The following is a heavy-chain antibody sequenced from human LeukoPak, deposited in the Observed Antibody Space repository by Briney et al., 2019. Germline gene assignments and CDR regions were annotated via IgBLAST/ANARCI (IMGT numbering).Heavy chain of an antibody. Sequence: SSETLSLTCAVYGGSFSGYYWSWIRQPPGKGLEWIGEINHSGSTNYNPSLKSRVTISVDTSKNQFSLKLSSVTAADTAVYYCARVSGDWVGYWGQGTLVTVSS. D-gene: IGHD3/OR15-3a*01. CDR2: INHSGST. CDR1: GGSFSGYY. J-gene: IGHJ4*02. V-gene: IGHV4-34*01. CDR3: ARVSGDWVGY.